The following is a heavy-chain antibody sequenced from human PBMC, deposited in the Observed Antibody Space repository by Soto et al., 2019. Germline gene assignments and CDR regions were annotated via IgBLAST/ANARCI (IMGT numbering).Heavy chain of an antibody. V-gene: IGHV4-30-4*01. D-gene: IGHD2-15*01. Sequence: QVQLQESGPGLVKPSQTLSLTCTVSGGSISSGDYYWSWIHQPPGKGLEWIGYIYYSGSTYYNPSLKSRVTISVDTSENQFALKLSSVTAADTAVYYCARYCSGGSCYEGRSSLFDYWGQGTLVTVSS. CDR1: GGSISSGDYY. J-gene: IGHJ4*02. CDR2: IYYSGST. CDR3: ARYCSGGSCYEGRSSLFDY.